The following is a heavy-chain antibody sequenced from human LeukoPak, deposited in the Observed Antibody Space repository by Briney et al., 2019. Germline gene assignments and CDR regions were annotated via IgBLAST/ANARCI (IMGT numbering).Heavy chain of an antibody. CDR2: IYTSGST. V-gene: IGHV4-4*07. J-gene: IGHJ6*03. D-gene: IGHD6-6*01. Sequence: PSETLSLTCTVSGGSISSYYWSWIRQPAGKGLEWIGRIYTSGSTNYNPSVKSRVTMSVDTSKNQFSLKLSSVTAADTAVYYCARARSSSPYYYYYYMDVWGKGTTVTVSS. CDR3: ARARSSSPYYYYYYMDV. CDR1: GGSISSYY.